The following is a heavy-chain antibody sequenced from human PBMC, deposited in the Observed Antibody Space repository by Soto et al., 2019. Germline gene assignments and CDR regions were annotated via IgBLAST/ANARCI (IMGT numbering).Heavy chain of an antibody. CDR3: ARPRGYGVFDAYDF. CDR2: ISASGGST. Sequence: LRLSCAASGFTFSTYAVSWVRQAPGKGLEWVSAISASGGSTWSADSVNGRFTISRDNSINMLYLQMNSLTTDDTAVYYCARPRGYGVFDAYDFWGQGAMVTVSS. D-gene: IGHD2-8*01. J-gene: IGHJ3*01. CDR1: GFTFSTYA. V-gene: IGHV3-23*01.